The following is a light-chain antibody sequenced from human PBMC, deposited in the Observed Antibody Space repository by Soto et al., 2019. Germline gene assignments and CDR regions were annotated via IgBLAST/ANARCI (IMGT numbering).Light chain of an antibody. CDR3: QQYGSSGT. Sequence: EIVMTQSPATLSVSPGARATLSCRASQSVSSNLAWYQQKPGQAPRLLIYGASTRATGIPARFSGSGSGTEFTLTISSLQSEDFAVYYCQQYGSSGTFGQGTKVDI. CDR2: GAS. J-gene: IGKJ1*01. V-gene: IGKV3-15*01. CDR1: QSVSSN.